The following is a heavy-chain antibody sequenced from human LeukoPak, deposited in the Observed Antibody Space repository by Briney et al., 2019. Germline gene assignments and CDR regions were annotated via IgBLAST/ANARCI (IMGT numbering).Heavy chain of an antibody. J-gene: IGHJ6*02. CDR3: ARDIVVVVAAIIIGGMDV. CDR1: GYTFTSYA. CDR2: INAGNGNT. V-gene: IGHV1-3*01. Sequence: GASVKVSCKASGYTFTSYAMHWVRQAPGQRLEWMGWINAGNGNTKYSQKFQGRVTITRDTSASTAYMELSSLGSEDTAVYYCARDIVVVVAAIIIGGMDVWGQGTTVTVSS. D-gene: IGHD2-15*01.